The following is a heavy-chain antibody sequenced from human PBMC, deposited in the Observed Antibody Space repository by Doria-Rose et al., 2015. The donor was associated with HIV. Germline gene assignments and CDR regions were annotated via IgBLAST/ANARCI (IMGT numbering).Heavy chain of an antibody. Sequence: QVQLQQWGAGLLNPSESLSLTCAVYGGSFSGYYWSWIRQSPGKGLEWIGEINHSGTTNYNPSLVSRVTVSVDTSKNQFSLNLTSVTAADTAMYYCARRTQHYSVSLGYFHHWGQGSLVTVSS. CDR3: ARRTQHYSVSLGYFHH. CDR2: INHSGTT. J-gene: IGHJ1*01. V-gene: IGHV4-34*01. CDR1: GGSFSGYY. D-gene: IGHD3-16*01.